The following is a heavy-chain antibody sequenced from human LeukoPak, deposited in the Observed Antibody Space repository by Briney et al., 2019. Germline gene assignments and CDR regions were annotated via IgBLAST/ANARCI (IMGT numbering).Heavy chain of an antibody. V-gene: IGHV3-23*01. J-gene: IGHJ4*02. D-gene: IGHD1-26*01. Sequence: GGSLRLSCAASGFIFSSYAMSWVRQAPGKGLEWVSGISGSGTYTYDADSVKGRFSISRDNSKNTLYLQMNDLRAEDTALYYCAKDWDSGSYFADYWGQGTLVAVSS. CDR2: ISGSGTYT. CDR1: GFIFSSYA. CDR3: AKDWDSGSYFADY.